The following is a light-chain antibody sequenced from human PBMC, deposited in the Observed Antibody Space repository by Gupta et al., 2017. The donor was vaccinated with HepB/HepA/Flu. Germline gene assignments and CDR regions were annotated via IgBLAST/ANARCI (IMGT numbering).Light chain of an antibody. CDR1: SSDIGTYDL. V-gene: IGLV2-23*02. CDR2: EVT. Sequence: QSALTQPASVSGSPGQSITISCTGTSSDIGTYDLVSWYQQHPGKAPKLMIYEVTKRPSGVPNRFSGSKSGNRASLTISGLQAEDEADYYCCAHGGIDSMGVFGGGTKLTVL. CDR3: CAHGGIDSMGV. J-gene: IGLJ3*02.